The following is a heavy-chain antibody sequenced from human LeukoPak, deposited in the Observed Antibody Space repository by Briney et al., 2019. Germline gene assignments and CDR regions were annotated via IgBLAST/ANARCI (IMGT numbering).Heavy chain of an antibody. CDR3: AKHIVTTTRGGFDY. CDR1: GFTFSSYW. V-gene: IGHV3-23*01. D-gene: IGHD5-12*01. J-gene: IGHJ4*02. Sequence: GGSLRLSCAASGFTFSSYWMSWVRQAPGKGLEWVSGISGSGDKTYYADSVKGRFTISRDNSKDTLYLQMNSLRAEDTAVYYCAKHIVTTTRGGFDYWGQGTLVTVSS. CDR2: ISGSGDKT.